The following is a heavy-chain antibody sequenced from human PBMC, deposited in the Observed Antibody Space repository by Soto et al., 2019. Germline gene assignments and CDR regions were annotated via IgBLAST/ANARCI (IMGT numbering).Heavy chain of an antibody. V-gene: IGHV3-23*01. D-gene: IGHD3-10*01. CDR3: AKDLGRVLLWFGESLDY. CDR2: ISGSGGST. Sequence: PGGSLRLSCAASGFTFSSYAMSWVRQAPGKGLEWVSAISGSGGSTYYADSVKGRFTISRDNSKNMLYLQMNSLRAEDTAVYYCAKDLGRVLLWFGESLDYWGQGTLVTVSS. J-gene: IGHJ4*02. CDR1: GFTFSSYA.